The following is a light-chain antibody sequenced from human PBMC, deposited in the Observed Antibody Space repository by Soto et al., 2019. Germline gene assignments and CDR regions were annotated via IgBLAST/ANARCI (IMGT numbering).Light chain of an antibody. CDR2: DAS. V-gene: IGKV3-11*01. Sequence: EIVLTQSPVTLSLSPRERATLSCRATRSVNNFVAWYQQKPGQAPSLLISDASNRATGIPDRFSGSGSGTDFTLTISSLQPDDFATYYCQQYNTLITFGQGTRLEIK. J-gene: IGKJ5*01. CDR1: RSVNNF. CDR3: QQYNTLIT.